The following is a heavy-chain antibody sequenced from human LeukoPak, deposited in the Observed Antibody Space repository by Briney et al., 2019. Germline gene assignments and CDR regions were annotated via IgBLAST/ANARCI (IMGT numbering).Heavy chain of an antibody. V-gene: IGHV3-21*01. CDR1: SFTFSSYS. J-gene: IGHJ4*02. D-gene: IGHD6-13*01. CDR2: ISATNDYI. CDR3: ARGGIYSQGFDY. Sequence: GVSLRLSCGASSFTFSSYSMNWVRRAPGKRLEGVSSISATNDYIHYADSLMGRLTITRDNGKNSLYLQMNSLRAEDTAVYYCARGGIYSQGFDYWGQGSLVTVSS.